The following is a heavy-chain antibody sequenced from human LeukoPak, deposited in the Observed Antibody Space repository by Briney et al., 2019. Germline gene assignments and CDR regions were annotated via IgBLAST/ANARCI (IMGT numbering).Heavy chain of an antibody. V-gene: IGHV3-7*01. CDR3: AISVVGATPVADVVG. J-gene: IGHJ4*02. CDR1: GFTFSSYW. D-gene: IGHD1-26*01. CDR2: IKQEGREK. Sequence: GGSLRLSCAASGFTFSSYWLSWVRQAPGKGREWVANIKQEGREKYYVGSVKGRFTIYRDNAKKSLYLKMNSLRAEDTAVSYCAISVVGATPVADVVGGGPGTLVTVS.